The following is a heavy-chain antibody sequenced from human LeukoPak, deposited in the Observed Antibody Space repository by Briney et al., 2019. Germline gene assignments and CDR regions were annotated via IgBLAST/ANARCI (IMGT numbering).Heavy chain of an antibody. V-gene: IGHV3-74*01. CDR1: GFTFSSYW. CDR2: ISPTGSTT. CDR3: ARGPNSNWSGLDF. D-gene: IGHD6-6*01. Sequence: PGGSLRLSCAASGFTFSSYWMYWARQLPGKGLVWVSRISPTGSTTSYADSVKGRFTVSRDNAKNTLYLQVNNLRAEDTAVYYCARGPNSNWSGLDFWGQGTLLTVSS. J-gene: IGHJ4*02.